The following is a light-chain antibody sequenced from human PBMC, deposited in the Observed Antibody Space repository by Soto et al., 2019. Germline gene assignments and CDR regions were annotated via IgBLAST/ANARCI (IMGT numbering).Light chain of an antibody. V-gene: IGKV3-20*01. Sequence: EIVLTQSPGTLSLSQGEGATLSCRASQSVSSRYFAWYQQKPGQAPRLLIYGASSRATGIPDRFSGSGSGTDFTLTISRLEPEDFAVYYCQQYGSSPRTFGQGTKVETK. CDR1: QSVSSRY. CDR3: QQYGSSPRT. CDR2: GAS. J-gene: IGKJ1*01.